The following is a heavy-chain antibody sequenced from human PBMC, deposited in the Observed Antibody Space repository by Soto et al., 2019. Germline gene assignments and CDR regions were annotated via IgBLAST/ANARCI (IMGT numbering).Heavy chain of an antibody. V-gene: IGHV3-23*01. Sequence: EVQLLESGGDLVQPGGSLRLSCAASGFTFSTYAMSWVRQAPGKGLEWVSAISGSAGKTYYADSVKGRFTISRDNSKNTLYLQMNSLRADDTAVYYCAKEPRSNGYCDLSGRGTLVTVSS. CDR3: AKEPRSNGYCDL. D-gene: IGHD3-16*01. CDR1: GFTFSTYA. CDR2: ISGSAGKT. J-gene: IGHJ2*01.